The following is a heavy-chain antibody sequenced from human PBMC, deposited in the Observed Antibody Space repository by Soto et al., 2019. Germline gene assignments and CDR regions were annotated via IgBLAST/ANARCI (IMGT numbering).Heavy chain of an antibody. Sequence: QVQLQQWGAGLLKPSETLSLTCAVYGGSFSGYYWSWIRQPPGKGLEWIGEINHSGSTNYNPSLKSRVTISVDTSKNQFSLKLSSVTAADTAVYYCASLLPAARAGCWGQGTLVTVSS. J-gene: IGHJ4*02. CDR2: INHSGST. V-gene: IGHV4-34*01. CDR3: ASLLPAARAGC. D-gene: IGHD2-2*01. CDR1: GGSFSGYY.